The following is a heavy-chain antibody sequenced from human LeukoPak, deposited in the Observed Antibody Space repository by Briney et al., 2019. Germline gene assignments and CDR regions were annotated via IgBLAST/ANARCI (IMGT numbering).Heavy chain of an antibody. Sequence: HPGGSLRLSCAASGFTFSNYGMHWVRQAPGKGLEWVAAIWYDGINRYYADSVKGRFTISRDNPNNMFYLQMNSLRAEDTAVYYCARRPPLGYSSGPNYYYGMDVWGQGTTVTVSS. V-gene: IGHV3-33*01. CDR2: IWYDGINR. J-gene: IGHJ6*02. D-gene: IGHD5-18*01. CDR1: GFTFSNYG. CDR3: ARRPPLGYSSGPNYYYGMDV.